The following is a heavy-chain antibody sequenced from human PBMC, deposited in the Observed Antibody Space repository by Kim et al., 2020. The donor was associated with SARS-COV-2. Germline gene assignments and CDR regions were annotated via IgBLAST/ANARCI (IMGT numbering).Heavy chain of an antibody. CDR1: GYTFNIYA. V-gene: IGHV1-3*01. D-gene: IGHD1-26*01. J-gene: IGHJ2*01. CDR2: INAGNGKT. Sequence: ASVKVSCKASGYTFNIYAIHWVRQAPGQRLEWMGWINAGNGKTRYSEKFEDRVTFTRDTSANTAYMELSSLRSEDTAVYFCARDAVHRGIYVPDLWGRGTLVTVSS. CDR3: ARDAVHRGIYVPDL.